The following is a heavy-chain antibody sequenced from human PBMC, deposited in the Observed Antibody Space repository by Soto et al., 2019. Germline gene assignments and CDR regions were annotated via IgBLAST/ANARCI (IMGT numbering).Heavy chain of an antibody. J-gene: IGHJ3*02. D-gene: IGHD2-2*01. CDR1: GFTFSSYG. CDR3: VLPPEAAASFDASDI. V-gene: IGHV3-30*03. Sequence: GGSLRLSCAGSGFTFSSYGMHWVRQAPGKGLEWLAVITSDGSEKYYADSVKGRFTISRDNSKNTLYVQMNSLRGEDTAVYYCVLPPEAAASFDASDIWGQGTTVTVSS. CDR2: ITSDGSEK.